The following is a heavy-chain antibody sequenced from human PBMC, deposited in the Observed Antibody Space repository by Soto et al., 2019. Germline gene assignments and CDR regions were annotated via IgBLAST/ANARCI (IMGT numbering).Heavy chain of an antibody. D-gene: IGHD3-3*01. CDR3: ARGPYDFWSGYYTSYYGMDV. CDR2: IYYSGST. Sequence: QVQLQESGPGLVKPSETLSLTCTVSGGSISSYYWSWIRQPPGKGLEWIGYIYYSGSTNYNPSLKSRVTISVATAKNQFSRKLSSVTAADTAVYYCARGPYDFWSGYYTSYYGMDVWGQGTTVTVSS. V-gene: IGHV4-59*01. J-gene: IGHJ6*02. CDR1: GGSISSYY.